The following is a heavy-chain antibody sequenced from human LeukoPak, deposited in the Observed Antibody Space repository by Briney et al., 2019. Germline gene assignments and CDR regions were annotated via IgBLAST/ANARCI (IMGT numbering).Heavy chain of an antibody. CDR2: IFPGDSET. V-gene: IGHV5-51*01. Sequence: GESLKISCQSSGYSFTNYLIGWVRPMPGKGLEWTGIIFPGDSETRFSPSFQGQVTISADTSISTAYLQWSSLKASDTAIYYCARRGYYYGSGSYYIDAFDIWGQGTMVTVSS. J-gene: IGHJ3*02. CDR3: ARRGYYYGSGSYYIDAFDI. CDR1: GYSFTNYL. D-gene: IGHD3-10*01.